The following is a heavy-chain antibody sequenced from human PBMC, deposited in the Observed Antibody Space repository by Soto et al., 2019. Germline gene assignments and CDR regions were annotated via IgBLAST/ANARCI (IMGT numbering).Heavy chain of an antibody. V-gene: IGHV5-51*01. CDR3: ARDIVVVPAAPYYYYGMDV. D-gene: IGHD2-2*01. J-gene: IGHJ6*02. CDR1: GYSFTSYW. Sequence: PGESLKISCKGSGYSFTSYWIGWVRQMPGKGLEWMGIIYPGDSDTRYSPSFQGQVTISADKSISTAYLQWSSLKASDTAMYYCARDIVVVPAAPYYYYGMDVWGQGTTVTVSS. CDR2: IYPGDSDT.